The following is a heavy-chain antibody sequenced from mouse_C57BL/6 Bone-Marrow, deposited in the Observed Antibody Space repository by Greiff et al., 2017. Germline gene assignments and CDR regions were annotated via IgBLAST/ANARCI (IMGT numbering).Heavy chain of an antibody. D-gene: IGHD1-1*01. V-gene: IGHV1-82*01. Sequence: VQLQQSGPELVKPGASVKISCKASGYAFSSSWMNWVKQRPGKGLEWIGRIYPGDGDTNYNGKFKGKATLTADKSSSTAYMQLSSLTSQYSAVYFCARREHYYGSSSAWFAYWGQGTLVTVSA. CDR3: ARREHYYGSSSAWFAY. J-gene: IGHJ3*01. CDR1: GYAFSSSW. CDR2: IYPGDGDT.